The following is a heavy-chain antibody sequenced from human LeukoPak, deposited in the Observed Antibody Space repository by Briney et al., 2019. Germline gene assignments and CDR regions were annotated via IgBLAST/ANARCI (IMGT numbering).Heavy chain of an antibody. CDR3: AKYCSGGSCYY. J-gene: IGHJ4*02. D-gene: IGHD2-15*01. V-gene: IGHV3-23*01. CDR1: GFTFSSYA. CDR2: ISGSGGST. Sequence: GGSLRLSCAASGFTFSSYAMSWVRQAPGKGLAWVSAISGSGGSTYYADSVKGRFTISRDNSKNTLYLQMNSLRAEDTAVYYCAKYCSGGSCYYWGQGTLVTVSS.